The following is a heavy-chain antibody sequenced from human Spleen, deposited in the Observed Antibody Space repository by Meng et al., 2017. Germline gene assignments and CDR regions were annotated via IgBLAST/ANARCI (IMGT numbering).Heavy chain of an antibody. CDR3: ARVEGGESDY. J-gene: IGHJ4*02. D-gene: IGHD3-16*01. V-gene: IGHV7-4-1*02. CDR1: GYIFTTYG. Sequence: QGQMVQSGSGLKKPGASVKSSCKASGYIFTTYGVNWVRQAPGQGLEWMGWINTNTGNPTYAQGLTGRFVFSLDTSVSTAYLQISSLKAEDTAVYYCARVEGGESDYWGQGTLVTVSS. CDR2: INTNTGNP.